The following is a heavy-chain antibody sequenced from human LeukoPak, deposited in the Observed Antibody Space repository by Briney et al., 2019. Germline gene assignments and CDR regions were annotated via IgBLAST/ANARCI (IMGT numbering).Heavy chain of an antibody. V-gene: IGHV3-74*01. CDR3: VRDFRSADY. CDR2: ICPDGTVT. CDR1: GFTFSTYC. J-gene: IGHJ4*02. Sequence: GGPLRLSCAASGFTFSTYCMHWVRQAPGKGPMWVSRICPDGTVTNYADSVKARFIISRDNARNTVYLQMNSLRVEDTAVYYCVRDFRSADYWGQGTLVTVSS.